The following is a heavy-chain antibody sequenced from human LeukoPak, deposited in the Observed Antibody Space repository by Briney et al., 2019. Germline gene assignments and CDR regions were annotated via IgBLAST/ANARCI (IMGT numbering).Heavy chain of an antibody. D-gene: IGHD2-2*01. Sequence: ASVRVSCKASGYTFTNYDINWVRQATGQGLEWMGWMNPHSGNTGYAQKFQGRVTMTRDTSISTAYMELSSLTSEDTAVYYCARAQPFYQYYYGMDVWGQGTTVTVSS. J-gene: IGHJ6*02. V-gene: IGHV1-8*01. CDR2: MNPHSGNT. CDR1: GYTFTNYD. CDR3: ARAQPFYQYYYGMDV.